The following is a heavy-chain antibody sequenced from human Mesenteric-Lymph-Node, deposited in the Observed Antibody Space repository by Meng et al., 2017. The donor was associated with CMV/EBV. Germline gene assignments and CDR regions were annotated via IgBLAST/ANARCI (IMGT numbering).Heavy chain of an antibody. CDR1: GDPINNYY. J-gene: IGHJ4*02. CDR2: VYYSGST. D-gene: IGHD1-26*01. Sequence: SETLSLTCTVSGDPINNYYWSWIRQPPGRGLEWVGSVYYSGSTNYNPSLKSRVTISIDTSKNQFSLKMRSVTAADTAVYYCARLYGWDHYYFDSWGQGTLVTVSS. CDR3: ARLYGWDHYYFDS. V-gene: IGHV4-59*13.